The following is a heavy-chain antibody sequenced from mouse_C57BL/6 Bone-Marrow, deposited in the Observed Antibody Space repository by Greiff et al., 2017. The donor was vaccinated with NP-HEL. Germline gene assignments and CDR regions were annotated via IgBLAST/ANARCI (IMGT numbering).Heavy chain of an antibody. CDR3: ARDYYSNSFAY. V-gene: IGHV7-1*01. CDR2: SRNKANDYTT. J-gene: IGHJ3*01. D-gene: IGHD2-5*01. CDR1: GFTFSDFY. Sequence: EVQGVESGGGLVQSGRSLRLSCATSGFTFSDFYMEWVRQAPGKGLEWIAASRNKANDYTTEYSASVKGRFIVSRDTSQSILYLQMNALRAEDTAIYYCARDYYSNSFAYWGQGTLVTVSA.